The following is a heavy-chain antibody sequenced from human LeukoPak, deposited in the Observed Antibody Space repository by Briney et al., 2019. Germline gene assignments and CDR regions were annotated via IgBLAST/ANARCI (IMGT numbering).Heavy chain of an antibody. J-gene: IGHJ4*02. V-gene: IGHV3-48*03. Sequence: GGSLRLSCAASGFTFSSYEMNWVRQAPGKGLEWVSYISSSGSMKYYADSVKGRFTISRDNAKNSLYLQMNSLRAEDTVVYYCARGQYGSGSYYNVWGQGTLVTVSS. CDR3: ARGQYGSGSYYNV. D-gene: IGHD3-10*01. CDR2: ISSSGSMK. CDR1: GFTFSSYE.